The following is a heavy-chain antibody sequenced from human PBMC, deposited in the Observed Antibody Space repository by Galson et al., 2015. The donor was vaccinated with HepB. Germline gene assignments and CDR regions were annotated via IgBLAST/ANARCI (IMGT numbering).Heavy chain of an antibody. D-gene: IGHD3-10*01. CDR2: ITWSGDTT. V-gene: IGHV3-11*01. Sequence: SLRLSCAVSGFTFSDYYMSWVRQAPGKGLEWISIITWSGDTTYHTDSVKGRFTISRDNAKNSLSLQMNSLRVEDTAVYYCARDKSGSIDYWGQGSLVTVSS. CDR3: ARDKSGSIDY. CDR1: GFTFSDYY. J-gene: IGHJ4*02.